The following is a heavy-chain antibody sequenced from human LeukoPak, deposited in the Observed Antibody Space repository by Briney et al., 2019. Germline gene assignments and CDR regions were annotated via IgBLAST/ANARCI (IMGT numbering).Heavy chain of an antibody. J-gene: IGHJ5*02. CDR1: GFTFSSYE. Sequence: PGGSLRLSCAASGFTFSSYEMNWVRQAPGKGLEWVSAIGGSDGNTYYADSVKGRLTISRDNSKNTLFLQMNNLGAEDTAPYYCARLSGTFGTTSRVLDAWGQGTLLTVSS. D-gene: IGHD1-1*01. V-gene: IGHV3-23*01. CDR2: IGGSDGNT. CDR3: ARLSGTFGTTSRVLDA.